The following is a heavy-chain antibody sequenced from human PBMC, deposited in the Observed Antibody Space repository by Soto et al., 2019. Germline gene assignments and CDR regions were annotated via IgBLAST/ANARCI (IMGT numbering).Heavy chain of an antibody. D-gene: IGHD1-26*01. CDR2: IYYSGTT. CDR3: ARREIQGPIEY. Sequence: SETLSLTCAVSGYSISSSNWWGWIRQPPGKGLEWIGYIYYSGTTYYNPSLKSRVTMSVDTSKNQFSLKLTSVTAVDTAVYYCARREIQGPIEYWGQGTLVTVSS. V-gene: IGHV4-28*01. CDR1: GYSISSSNW. J-gene: IGHJ4*02.